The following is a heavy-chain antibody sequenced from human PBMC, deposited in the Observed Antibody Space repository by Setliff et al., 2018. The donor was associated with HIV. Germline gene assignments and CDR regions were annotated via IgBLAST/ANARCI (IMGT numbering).Heavy chain of an antibody. CDR2: IRSKAYGGTT. V-gene: IGHV3-49*04. D-gene: IGHD5-12*01. CDR3: SKTSEYNYYYYYMDV. J-gene: IGHJ6*03. Sequence: GGSLRLSCTASGFTFGDYAMSWVRQAPGKGLEWVGFIRSKAYGGTTEYAASVKGRFTISRDDSKNTLYLDINSLKTEDTAVYYCSKTSEYNYYYYYMDVWGKGTTVTVSS. CDR1: GFTFGDYA.